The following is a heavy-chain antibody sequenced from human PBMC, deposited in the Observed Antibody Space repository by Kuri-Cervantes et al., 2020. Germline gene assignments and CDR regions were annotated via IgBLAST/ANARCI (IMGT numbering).Heavy chain of an antibody. CDR2: ISYHGSNK. Sequence: GESLKISCAASGFTFSSYAMHWVRQAPGKGLEWVTLISYHGSNKYYADSVKGRFTISRDNSKNTLYLQMNSLRAEDTAVYYCARAGFPGATITWWFDPWGQGTLVTVSS. D-gene: IGHD5-24*01. J-gene: IGHJ5*02. V-gene: IGHV3-30-3*01. CDR1: GFTFSSYA. CDR3: ARAGFPGATITWWFDP.